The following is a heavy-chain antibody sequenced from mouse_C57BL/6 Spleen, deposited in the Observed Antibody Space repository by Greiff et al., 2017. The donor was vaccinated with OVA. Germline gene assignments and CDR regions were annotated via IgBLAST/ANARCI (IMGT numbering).Heavy chain of an antibody. CDR3: ARDSHYYGSSYSAMDY. CDR2: ISYDGSN. D-gene: IGHD1-1*01. CDR1: GYSITSGYY. J-gene: IGHJ4*01. Sequence: ESGPGLVKPSQSLSLTCSVTGYSITSGYYWNWIRQFPGNKLEWMGYISYDGSNNYNPSLKNRISITRDTSKNQFFLKLNSVTTEDTATYYCARDSHYYGSSYSAMDYWGQGTSVTVSS. V-gene: IGHV3-6*01.